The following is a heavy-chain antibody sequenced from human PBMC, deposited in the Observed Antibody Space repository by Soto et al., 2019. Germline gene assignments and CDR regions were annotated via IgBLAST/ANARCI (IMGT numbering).Heavy chain of an antibody. D-gene: IGHD3-3*01. CDR2: INPNSGGT. J-gene: IGHJ4*02. CDR3: ARDQGGRTIFGVVLGFDY. CDR1: GYTFTGYY. Sequence: QVQLVQSGAEVKKPGASVKVSCKASGYTFTGYYMHWVRQAPGQGLEWMGWINPNSGGTNYAQKFQGWVTMTRDTSISTAYMELSRLRSDDTAVYYCARDQGGRTIFGVVLGFDYWGQGTLVTVSS. V-gene: IGHV1-2*04.